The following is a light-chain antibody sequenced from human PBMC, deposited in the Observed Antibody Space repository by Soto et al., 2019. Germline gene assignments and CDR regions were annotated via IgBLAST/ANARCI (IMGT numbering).Light chain of an antibody. Sequence: DIQMTQSPSSLSASVGDRVSITCRASQSISRYLNWYQQKPGRAPQLLMYSASNLQSGVPSRFSGSGSGTEFTLAISSLQPEDFATYDCHQSFSAPQTFGQGTKVEIK. CDR3: HQSFSAPQT. V-gene: IGKV1-39*01. J-gene: IGKJ1*01. CDR2: SAS. CDR1: QSISRY.